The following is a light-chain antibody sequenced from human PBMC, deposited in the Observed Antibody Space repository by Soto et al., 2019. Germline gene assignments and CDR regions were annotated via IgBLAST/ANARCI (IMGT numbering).Light chain of an antibody. Sequence: QSVLTQPASVSGSPGQSITISCTGTSSDVGGYNYVSWYQQNPGNAPQLMIYEVSTRPSGVSNRFSASKSGNTASLTISGLRAEDESDYYCSSYTTSGTYVFGTGTQLTVL. J-gene: IGLJ1*01. CDR2: EVS. V-gene: IGLV2-14*01. CDR1: SSDVGGYNY. CDR3: SSYTTSGTYV.